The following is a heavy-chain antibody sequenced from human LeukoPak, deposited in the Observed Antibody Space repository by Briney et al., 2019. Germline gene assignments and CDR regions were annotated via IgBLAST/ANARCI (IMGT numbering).Heavy chain of an antibody. Sequence: PGGSLRLSCAASGFTFSDYYMSWIRQAPGKGLEWASLMYSGGSTYYADSVKGRFTISRDNSKNTLYLLMNSLSAEDTAIYYCARAQANVPPRHQWDNWFDPWGQGTLVTVSS. J-gene: IGHJ5*02. CDR1: GFTFSDYY. CDR2: MYSGGST. CDR3: ARAQANVPPRHQWDNWFDP. V-gene: IGHV3-53*01. D-gene: IGHD2-2*01.